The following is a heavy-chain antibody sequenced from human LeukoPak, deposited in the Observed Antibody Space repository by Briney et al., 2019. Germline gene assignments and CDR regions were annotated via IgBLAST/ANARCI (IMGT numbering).Heavy chain of an antibody. CDR2: IHYSGGI. CDR1: GESFSGYY. J-gene: IGHJ4*02. CDR3: ALAPQGGYYGDY. Sequence: SETLSLTCAVYGESFSGYYWTWIRQPPGKGLEWIGQIHYSGGINYSPSLKSRVTISVDTSKNQFSLKLSSVTAADTAVYYCALAPQGGYYGDYWGQGTLVTVSS. D-gene: IGHD3-22*01. V-gene: IGHV4-34*01.